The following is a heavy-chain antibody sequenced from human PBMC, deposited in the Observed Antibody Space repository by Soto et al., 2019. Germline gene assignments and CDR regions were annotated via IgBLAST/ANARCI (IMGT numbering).Heavy chain of an antibody. Sequence: SETLSLTCAVYGGSFSGYYWSWIRQPPGKGLEWIGEINHSGSTNYNPSLKSRVTISVDTSKNQFSLKLSSVTAADTAVYYCARAGRIAARPFNYWGQGTLVTVSS. CDR2: INHSGST. CDR3: ARAGRIAARPFNY. CDR1: GGSFSGYY. D-gene: IGHD6-6*01. J-gene: IGHJ4*02. V-gene: IGHV4-34*01.